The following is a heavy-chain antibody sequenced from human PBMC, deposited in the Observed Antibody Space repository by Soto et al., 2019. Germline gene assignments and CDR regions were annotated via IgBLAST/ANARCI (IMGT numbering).Heavy chain of an antibody. V-gene: IGHV1-69*01. D-gene: IGHD3-10*01. CDR1: GGTSSGYT. Sequence: QVQLVQSGAEVKEPGASVKVSCRASGGTSSGYTISCVRLAPAQGLEWVGGVIPIFGTTAYAQKCQDRVTMTADESTSAVYMELSSLTPDDTAVYYFARGGEATYYTAGSPPNYWGQGTLVTVSS. CDR3: ARGGEATYYTAGSPPNY. CDR2: VIPIFGTT. J-gene: IGHJ4*02.